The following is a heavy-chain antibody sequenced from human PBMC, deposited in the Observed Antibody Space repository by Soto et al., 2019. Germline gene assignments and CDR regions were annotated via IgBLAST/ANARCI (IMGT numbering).Heavy chain of an antibody. Sequence: GGSLRLSCAASGFTFSSYSMNWVRQAPGKGLEWVSSISSSSSYIYYADSVKGRFTISRDNAKNSLYLQMNSLRAEDTAVYYCARDSYGSGVYYMDVWGKGTTVTVSS. D-gene: IGHD3-10*01. CDR1: GFTFSSYS. J-gene: IGHJ6*03. V-gene: IGHV3-21*01. CDR3: ARDSYGSGVYYMDV. CDR2: ISSSSSYI.